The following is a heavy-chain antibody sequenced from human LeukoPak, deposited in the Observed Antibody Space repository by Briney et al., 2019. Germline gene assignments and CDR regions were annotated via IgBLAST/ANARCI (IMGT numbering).Heavy chain of an antibody. CDR3: AREEGSSGWYGGYYGMDV. Sequence: ASVKVSCKASGYTFTGYYMHWGRQAPGQGLEWMGWINPNSGGTNYAQKFQGWVTMTRDTSISTAYMELSRLRSDDTAVYYCAREEGSSGWYGGYYGMDVWGKGTTVTVSS. CDR1: GYTFTGYY. J-gene: IGHJ6*04. D-gene: IGHD6-19*01. V-gene: IGHV1-2*04. CDR2: INPNSGGT.